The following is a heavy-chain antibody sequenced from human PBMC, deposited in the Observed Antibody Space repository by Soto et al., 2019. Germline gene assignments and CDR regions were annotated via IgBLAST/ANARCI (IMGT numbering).Heavy chain of an antibody. CDR3: ARDLHPMDV. CDR1: NYSIRLCYY. Sequence: SDTLALTCVLSNYSIRLCYYWGWIRQPPGKGLEWLGHVYHTGSTYYNSSLKSRITMSVDTSKNEFSLRLRSMTAADTAVYFCARDLHPMDVWGQGITVTVSS. J-gene: IGHJ6*02. CDR2: VYHTGST. V-gene: IGHV4-38-2*02.